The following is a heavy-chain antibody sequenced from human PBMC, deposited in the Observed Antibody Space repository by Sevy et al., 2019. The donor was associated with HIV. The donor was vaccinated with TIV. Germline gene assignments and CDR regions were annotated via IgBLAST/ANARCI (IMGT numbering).Heavy chain of an antibody. V-gene: IGHV1-24*01. CDR3: ASAREYYEDNSGYFDY. CDR2: FDPEDGET. D-gene: IGHD3-22*01. J-gene: IGHJ4*02. CDR1: GHTLNQLS. Sequence: ASVKVSCKVSGHTLNQLSMHWVRQAPGKGLEWMGRFDPEDGETIYAQRFHGRFTMTEDTSTDTAYMHLSSLRSEDTAVYYCASAREYYEDNSGYFDYWGQGTLVTVSS.